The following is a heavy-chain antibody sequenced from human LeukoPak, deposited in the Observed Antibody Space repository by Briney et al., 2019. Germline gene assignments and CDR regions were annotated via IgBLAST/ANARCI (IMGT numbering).Heavy chain of an antibody. CDR3: ARALGYSLTFDY. Sequence: GGSLRLSCAASGFTVSSNYMSWVRQAPGKGLEWVSVIYSGGSTYYADSVEGRFTISRDNSKNTLYLQMNSLRAEDTAVYYCARALGYSLTFDYWGQGTLVTVSS. CDR1: GFTVSSNY. CDR2: IYSGGST. J-gene: IGHJ4*02. D-gene: IGHD6-13*01. V-gene: IGHV3-66*01.